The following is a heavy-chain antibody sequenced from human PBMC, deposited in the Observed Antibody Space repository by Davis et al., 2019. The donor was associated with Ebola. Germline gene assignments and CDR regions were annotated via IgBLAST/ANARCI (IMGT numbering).Heavy chain of an antibody. CDR3: AKGLRRWYAFEY. D-gene: IGHD4-23*01. Sequence: GESLKISCAASGFTFSSYAMSWVCQAPGKGLEWVSAISGSGGSTYYADSVKGRFTISRDNSKNTLYLQMNSLRAEDTAVYYCAKGLRRWYAFEYWGQGTLVTVSS. CDR2: ISGSGGST. J-gene: IGHJ4*02. CDR1: GFTFSSYA. V-gene: IGHV3-23*01.